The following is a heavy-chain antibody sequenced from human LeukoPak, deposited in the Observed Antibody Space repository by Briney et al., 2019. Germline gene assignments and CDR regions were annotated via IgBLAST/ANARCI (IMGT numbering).Heavy chain of an antibody. CDR1: GGSISSRSYY. CDR3: ARHLDGDRYYYYYGMDV. D-gene: IGHD4-17*01. V-gene: IGHV4-39*01. J-gene: IGHJ6*02. Sequence: PSETLSLTCTASGGSISSRSYYWGWIRQPPGKGLEWIWSIYYSGTTYYKPSLKSRVTISVDTSKNQFSLRLRSVTAADTAVYYCARHLDGDRYYYYYGMDVWGQGTTVTVSS. CDR2: IYYSGTT.